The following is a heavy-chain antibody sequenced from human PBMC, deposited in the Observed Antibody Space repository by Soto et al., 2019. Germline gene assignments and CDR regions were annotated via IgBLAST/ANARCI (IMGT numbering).Heavy chain of an antibody. CDR2: IYYSGST. Sequence: SETLSLTCTVSGGSISSYYWSWIRQPPGKGLEWIGYIYYSGSTNYNPSLKSRVTISADTSKNQFSLKLSSVTAADTAVDYCARTPVGTYYDFWSGNTGFYTDCWGKGTTVTVAS. CDR3: ARTPVGTYYDFWSGNTGFYTDC. J-gene: IGHJ6*03. V-gene: IGHV4-59*01. D-gene: IGHD3-3*01. CDR1: GGSISSYY.